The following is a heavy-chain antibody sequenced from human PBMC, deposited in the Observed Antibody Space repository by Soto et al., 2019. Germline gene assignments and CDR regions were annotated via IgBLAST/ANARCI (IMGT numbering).Heavy chain of an antibody. CDR3: AKDRERIATRSIDY. J-gene: IGHJ4*02. CDR2: ISGSSVST. D-gene: IGHD6-13*01. V-gene: IGHV3-23*01. Sequence: GGSLRLSCAASGFTFSSYSMNWVRQAPGKGLEWVSDISGSSVSTYYADSVKGRFTISRDNSKSTLYLQMNSLRAEDTAVYYCAKDRERIATRSIDYWGQGTLVTVSS. CDR1: GFTFSSYS.